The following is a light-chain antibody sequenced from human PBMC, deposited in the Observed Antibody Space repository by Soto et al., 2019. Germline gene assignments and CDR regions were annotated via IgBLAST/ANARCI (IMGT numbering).Light chain of an antibody. J-gene: IGKJ1*01. V-gene: IGKV3-15*01. Sequence: EIVIPQSPATLSVSPVSRATLSCRSSQSVGKNLAWYQQQPGQAPRLLIYGASTRATGIPARFSGSGCATEFTLTISSLQPDDFVVYYCQQYNQWPFWTFGQGTKVEIK. CDR3: QQYNQWPFWT. CDR2: GAS. CDR1: QSVGKN.